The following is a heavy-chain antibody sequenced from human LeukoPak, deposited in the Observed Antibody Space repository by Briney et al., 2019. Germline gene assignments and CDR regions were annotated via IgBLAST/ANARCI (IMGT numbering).Heavy chain of an antibody. V-gene: IGHV1-8*01. D-gene: IGHD6-13*01. Sequence: ASVKVSCKASGYTFTSYDINWVRQATAQGLEWMGWMNPNSGNTGYAQKFQGRLTMTRNTSISTAYMELSSLRSEDTAVYYCARRRYSSSWYWFDPWGQGTLVTVSS. J-gene: IGHJ5*02. CDR2: MNPNSGNT. CDR1: GYTFTSYD. CDR3: ARRRYSSSWYWFDP.